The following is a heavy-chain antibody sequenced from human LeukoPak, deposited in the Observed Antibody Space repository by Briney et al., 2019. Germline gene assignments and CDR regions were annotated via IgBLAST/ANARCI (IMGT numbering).Heavy chain of an antibody. Sequence: ASVKVSCKDSGYTFTKYGFSWVRQAPGQGLEWMGWISTYNGNTNYAQKLQDRLTMSTDTSTATAYMELRSLGSDDTAVYYCARAAVVTPNYYYYGMDVWGQGTTVTVSS. D-gene: IGHD4-23*01. CDR2: ISTYNGNT. CDR1: GYTFTKYG. CDR3: ARAAVVTPNYYYYGMDV. V-gene: IGHV1-18*01. J-gene: IGHJ6*02.